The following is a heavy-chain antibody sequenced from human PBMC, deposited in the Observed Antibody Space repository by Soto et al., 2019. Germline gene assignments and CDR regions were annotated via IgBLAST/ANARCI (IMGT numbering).Heavy chain of an antibody. J-gene: IGHJ3*01. CDR2: LYDVDGS. V-gene: IGHV3-53*01. D-gene: IGHD1-1*01. CDR1: GLTISGKKY. CDR3: ATWHEREHAFDV. Sequence: DVQLVESGGGLIQPGESLRLSCAAFGLTISGKKYVAWVRQAPGKGLEWVSALYDVDGSFYADSVTGRFTTSSDSTKTTVYRQMNDLRPDDTAVYYCATWHEREHAFDVWGQGTTVTISS.